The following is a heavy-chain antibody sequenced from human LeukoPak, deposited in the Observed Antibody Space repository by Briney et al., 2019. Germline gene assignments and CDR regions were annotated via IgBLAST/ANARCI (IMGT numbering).Heavy chain of an antibody. D-gene: IGHD3-22*01. V-gene: IGHV3-23*01. Sequence: GGSLRLSCVASGFTFNRYAMTWVRQATGRGVEGVTTISGGSTYYADSVKGRFTISRDNSKNTLYLQMNSLRAEDTAVYYCATTMIVVVTKGGPFDIWGQGTMVTVSS. CDR2: ISGGST. CDR3: ATTMIVVVTKGGPFDI. CDR1: GFTFNRYA. J-gene: IGHJ3*02.